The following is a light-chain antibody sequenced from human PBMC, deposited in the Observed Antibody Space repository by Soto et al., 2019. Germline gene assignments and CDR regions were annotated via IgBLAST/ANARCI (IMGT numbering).Light chain of an antibody. Sequence: EIVMTQSPATLSVSPGERATLSCRASQNVRSNLAWYHQKPGQSPRLLISDASTRATGVPARFSASGSGTEFTLTITNLQSEDFAVYYCQQYYNWPLSFGGGTKVEIK. CDR1: QNVRSN. J-gene: IGKJ4*01. CDR3: QQYYNWPLS. CDR2: DAS. V-gene: IGKV3-15*01.